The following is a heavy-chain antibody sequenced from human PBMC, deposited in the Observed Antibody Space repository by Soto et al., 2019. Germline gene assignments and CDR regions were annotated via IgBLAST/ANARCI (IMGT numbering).Heavy chain of an antibody. CDR1: GFNFRSYG. CDR3: AKDIPSRYYYDSSGYGTGRTGYYGMDV. J-gene: IGHJ6*02. V-gene: IGHV3-30*18. Sequence: GGALRLSYAASGFNFRSYGMHWFRQAPCKWLEGASVVSYDGSNKYYADSVKGRFTISRDNSKNTLYLQMNSLRAEDTAVYYCAKDIPSRYYYDSSGYGTGRTGYYGMDVWGQGTTVTVSS. D-gene: IGHD3-22*01. CDR2: VSYDGSNK.